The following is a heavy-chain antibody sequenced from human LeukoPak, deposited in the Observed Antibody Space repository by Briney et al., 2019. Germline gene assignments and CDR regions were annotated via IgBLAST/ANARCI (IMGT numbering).Heavy chain of an antibody. D-gene: IGHD3-22*01. CDR3: ARDGNNDSSGYHPPDAFDI. J-gene: IGHJ3*02. V-gene: IGHV3-21*01. CDR1: GFTFSSYS. Sequence: GGSLRLSCAASGFTFSSYSMNWVRQAPGKGLEWVSSISSSSYIYYADSVKGRFTISRDNAKNSLYLQMNSLRAEDTAVYYCARDGNNDSSGYHPPDAFDIWGQGTMVTVSS. CDR2: ISSSSYI.